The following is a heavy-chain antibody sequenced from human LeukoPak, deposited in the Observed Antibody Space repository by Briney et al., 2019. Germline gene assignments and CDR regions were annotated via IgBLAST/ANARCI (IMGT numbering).Heavy chain of an antibody. CDR2: IYYRGST. CDR1: GGSISSSTHY. Sequence: SETLSLTCTVSGGSISSSTHYWGWIRQPPGKGLEWIGNIYYRGSTYYNPSLKSRVTISVDTSKNQFSLKLSSVTAADTAVYYCARAFYYYDSSGYYYYYYGMDVWGQGTTVTVSS. J-gene: IGHJ6*02. D-gene: IGHD3-22*01. CDR3: ARAFYYYDSSGYYYYYYGMDV. V-gene: IGHV4-39*07.